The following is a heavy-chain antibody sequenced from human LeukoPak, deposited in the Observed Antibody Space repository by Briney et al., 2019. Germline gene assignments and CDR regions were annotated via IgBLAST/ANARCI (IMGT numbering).Heavy chain of an antibody. CDR2: ISGDGTTT. CDR3: ASPGDNYAVLGLDY. V-gene: IGHV3-74*01. J-gene: IGHJ4*02. D-gene: IGHD3-10*02. Sequence: GRSLRLSCAASGFTLSKYWMHWVRQAPGKGLAWVSRISGDGTTTAYADSVKGRFTISRDGAKNMLYLQMNSLRVDDTAMYYCASPGDNYAVLGLDYWGQGTLVTVSS. CDR1: GFTLSKYW.